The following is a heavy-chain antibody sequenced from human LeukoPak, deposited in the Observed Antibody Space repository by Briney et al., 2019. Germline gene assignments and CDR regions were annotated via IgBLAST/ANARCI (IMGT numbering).Heavy chain of an antibody. J-gene: IGHJ4*02. Sequence: GGSLRLYCAVSGITLSNYGMSWVRQAPGKGLEWVAGISDSGGRTNYADSVKGRFTISRDNPKNTLYLQMHSLRAEDTAVYFCAKRGVVIRVILVGFHKEAYYFDSWGQGALVTVSS. V-gene: IGHV3-23*01. CDR2: ISDSGGRT. CDR3: AKRGVVIRVILVGFHKEAYYFDS. CDR1: GITLSNYG. D-gene: IGHD3-22*01.